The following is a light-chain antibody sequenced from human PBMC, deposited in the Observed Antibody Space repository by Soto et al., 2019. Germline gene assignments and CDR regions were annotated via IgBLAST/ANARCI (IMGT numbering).Light chain of an antibody. Sequence: LTQPHSVSESPGKTVTISCTRNSGSIAGNFVQWYQQRPGSAPAPVIYEHNQRPSGVPDRFSGSIDTSSNSASLTISGLRTEDEADYFCLSYDLSTVVFGGGTQLTVL. J-gene: IGLJ2*01. V-gene: IGLV6-57*04. CDR2: EHN. CDR3: LSYDLSTVV. CDR1: SGSIAGNF.